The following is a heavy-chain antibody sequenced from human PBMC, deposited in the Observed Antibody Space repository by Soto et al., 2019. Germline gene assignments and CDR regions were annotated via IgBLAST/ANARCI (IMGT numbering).Heavy chain of an antibody. CDR3: TTDHDFWSGYSDY. CDR2: IKSKTDGGTT. V-gene: IGHV3-15*07. Sequence: GGSLRLSCAASGFTFSNAWMNWVRQAPGKGLEWVGRIKSKTDGGTTDYAAPVKGRFTISRDDSKNTLYLQMNSLKTEDTAVYYCTTDHDFWSGYSDYWGQGTLVTVSS. CDR1: GFTFSNAW. D-gene: IGHD3-3*01. J-gene: IGHJ4*02.